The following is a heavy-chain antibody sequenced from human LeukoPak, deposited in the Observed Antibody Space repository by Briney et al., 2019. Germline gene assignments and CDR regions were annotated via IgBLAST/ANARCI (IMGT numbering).Heavy chain of an antibody. CDR3: ARDYSERPVRFLEWLDD. CDR1: GGTFSSYA. CDR2: IIPVFGTA. D-gene: IGHD3-3*01. J-gene: IGHJ4*02. Sequence: SVKVSCKASGGTFSSYAISWVRQAPGQGLEWMGGIIPVFGTANYAQKFQGRVTITADESTSTAYMELSSLRSEDTAVYYCARDYSERPVRFLEWLDDWGQGTLVTVSS. V-gene: IGHV1-69*13.